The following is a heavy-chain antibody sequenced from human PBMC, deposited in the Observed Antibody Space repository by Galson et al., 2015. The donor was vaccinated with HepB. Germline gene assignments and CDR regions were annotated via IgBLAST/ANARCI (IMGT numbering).Heavy chain of an antibody. V-gene: IGHV1-69*13. CDR2: ITPIFGTP. CDR1: GDTFNDYT. CDR3: AREGKATTPNPVHY. Sequence: SVKVSCKASGDTFNDYTISWVRQAPGQGLEWMGGITPIFGTPNYAQKFQGRVTITADESMNTAYMELSSLRSDDTAVYYCAREGKATTPNPVHYWGQGTLVTVSS. D-gene: IGHD1/OR15-1a*01. J-gene: IGHJ4*02.